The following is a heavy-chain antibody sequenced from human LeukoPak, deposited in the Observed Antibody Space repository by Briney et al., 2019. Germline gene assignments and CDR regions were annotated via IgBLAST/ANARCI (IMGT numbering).Heavy chain of an antibody. CDR1: GFTVSSKY. Sequence: GGSLRLSCAASGFTVSSKYMNWVRQAPGKGLEWVSIIYSGGSTYYPDSAKGRFTISRDNSKNTLYLQMHSLRAEDTAVYYCARSVGAGGAFDIWGQGTMVTVSS. J-gene: IGHJ3*02. V-gene: IGHV3-53*01. D-gene: IGHD3-10*01. CDR3: ARSVGAGGAFDI. CDR2: IYSGGST.